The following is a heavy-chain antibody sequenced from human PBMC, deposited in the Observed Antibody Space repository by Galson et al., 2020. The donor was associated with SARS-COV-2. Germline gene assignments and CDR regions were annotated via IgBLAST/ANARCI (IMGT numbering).Heavy chain of an antibody. CDR3: AREGASDNFDY. J-gene: IGHJ4*02. CDR2: ITSTSEKI. Sequence: GGSLRLSCVASGFTFNYYNMNWVRQAPGKGLEWLSCITSTSEKIFYADSVKGRFTVSRDNTQSSLYLQLNSLNVDDTAVYFCAREGASDNFDYWGQGTLVAVSS. CDR1: GFTFNYYN. D-gene: IGHD3-16*01. V-gene: IGHV3-21*06.